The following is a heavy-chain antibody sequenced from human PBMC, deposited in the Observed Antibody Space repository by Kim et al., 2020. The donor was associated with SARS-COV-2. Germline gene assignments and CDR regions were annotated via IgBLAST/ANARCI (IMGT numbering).Heavy chain of an antibody. D-gene: IGHD3-22*01. CDR2: IYHSGST. CDR3: ARIRITMIVVAYYFDY. V-gene: IGHV4-38-2*02. J-gene: IGHJ4*02. CDR1: GYSISSGYY. Sequence: SETLSLTCTVSGYSISSGYYWGWIRQPPGKGLEWIGSIYHSGSTYYNPSLKSRVTISVDTSKNQFSLKLSSVTAADTAVYYCARIRITMIVVAYYFDYWGQGTLVTVSS.